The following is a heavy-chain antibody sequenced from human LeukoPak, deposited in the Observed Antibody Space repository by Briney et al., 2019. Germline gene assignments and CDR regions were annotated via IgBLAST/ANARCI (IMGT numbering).Heavy chain of an antibody. CDR1: GGSISSGGYY. D-gene: IGHD6-13*01. CDR3: ARGTSSSWYSGYYYYYGMDV. J-gene: IGHJ6*02. Sequence: SQTLSLTCTVSGGSISSGGYYWSWIRQHPGKGLEWIGYIYYSGSTYYNPSLKSRVTISVDTSKNQFSLKLSSVTAADTAVYYCARGTSSSWYSGYYYYYGMDVWGQGTTVTVSS. V-gene: IGHV4-31*03. CDR2: IYYSGST.